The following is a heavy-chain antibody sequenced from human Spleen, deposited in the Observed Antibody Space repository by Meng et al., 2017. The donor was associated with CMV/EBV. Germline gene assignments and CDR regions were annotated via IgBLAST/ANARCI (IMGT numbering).Heavy chain of an antibody. V-gene: IGHV4-61*01. Sequence: SETLSLTCTVSGGSVSSGSYYWSWIRQPPGKGLEWIGYIYYSGSTNYNPSLKSRVTISVDTSKNQFSLKLSSVTAADTAVYYCARDRLGGMDVWGQGTTVTVSS. CDR1: GGSVSSGSYY. CDR2: IYYSGST. D-gene: IGHD6-6*01. CDR3: ARDRLGGMDV. J-gene: IGHJ6*02.